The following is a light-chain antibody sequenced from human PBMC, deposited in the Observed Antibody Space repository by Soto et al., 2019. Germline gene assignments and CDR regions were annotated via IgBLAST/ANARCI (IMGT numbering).Light chain of an antibody. CDR1: QSVRTN. CDR2: GAS. V-gene: IGKV3-15*01. Sequence: IVMTQSPATLSVSPGDRATLSCRASQSVRTNLAWYQLIPGQAPRLLIYGASTRATGVPARFSGTGSGTDFTLTISNLQSDDFALYYCQQYNDWPPLTFGGGTKVEIK. CDR3: QQYNDWPPLT. J-gene: IGKJ4*01.